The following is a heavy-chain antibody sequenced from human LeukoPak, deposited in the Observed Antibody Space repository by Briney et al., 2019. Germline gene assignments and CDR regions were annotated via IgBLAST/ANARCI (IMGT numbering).Heavy chain of an antibody. CDR2: IYYSGST. J-gene: IGHJ6*03. Sequence: PSETLSLTCTVSGGSISSYYWSWIRQPPGKGLEWIGYIYYSGSTNYNPSLKSRVTISVDTSKNQFSLKLSSVTAADTAVYYCARHRGSSWYYYYMDVWGKGTTVTISS. D-gene: IGHD6-13*01. V-gene: IGHV4-59*08. CDR1: GGSISSYY. CDR3: ARHRGSSWYYYYMDV.